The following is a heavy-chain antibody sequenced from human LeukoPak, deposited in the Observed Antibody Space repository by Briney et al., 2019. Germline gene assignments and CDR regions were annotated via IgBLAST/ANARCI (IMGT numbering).Heavy chain of an antibody. CDR2: IYPGDSDT. V-gene: IGHV5-51*01. D-gene: IGHD3-22*01. J-gene: IGHJ3*02. CDR3: ATYYDSSSYFNAFEI. CDR1: GYSFSNYW. Sequence: GESLKISCNGSGYSFSNYWIGWVRQMPGKGLGCMGIIYPGDSDTRYSPSFQGHVTISVDRYLRVAYLQWSSLKASDSGIYYCATYYDSSSYFNAFEIWGQGTMVTVSS.